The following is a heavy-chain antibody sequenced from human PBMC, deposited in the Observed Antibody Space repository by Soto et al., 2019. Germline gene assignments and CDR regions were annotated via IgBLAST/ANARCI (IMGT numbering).Heavy chain of an antibody. CDR1: GDSVSSNSAA. D-gene: IGHD2-15*01. CDR2: TYYRSKWYN. V-gene: IGHV6-1*01. CDR3: ARDSGSAQYYYYGMDV. Sequence: SQTLSLTCAISGDSVSSNSAAWNWIRQSPSRGLEWLGRTYYRSKWYNDYAVSVKSRITINPDTSKDQFSLQLNSVTPEDTAVYYCARDSGSAQYYYYGMDVWGQGTTVTVSS. J-gene: IGHJ6*02.